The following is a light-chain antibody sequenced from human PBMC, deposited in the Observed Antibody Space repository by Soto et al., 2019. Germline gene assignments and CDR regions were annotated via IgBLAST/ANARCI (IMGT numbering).Light chain of an antibody. J-gene: IGKJ4*01. CDR3: QQYNTYPPT. CDR1: QDISRW. CDR2: SAS. V-gene: IGKV1D-16*01. Sequence: DIQMTQSPSSLSASVGDRVTITCRASQDISRWLAWYQQKPAKAPKALIYSASDLQRGVPSRFRGGGSGTDFTLTISGLQPEDLATYYCQQYNTYPPTFGGGTKVEIK.